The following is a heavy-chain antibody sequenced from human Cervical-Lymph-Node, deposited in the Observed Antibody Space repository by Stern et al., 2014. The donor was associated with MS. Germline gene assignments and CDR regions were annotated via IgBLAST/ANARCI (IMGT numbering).Heavy chain of an antibody. J-gene: IGHJ4*02. CDR3: ARGHYDYVWGSYTV. D-gene: IGHD3-16*01. Sequence: DQLVESGAEVKKPGSSVKVSCKASGGTFSSYAISWVRQAPGQGLEWMGGIIPIFGIANYAQKFQGRVTITADKSTSTAYMELSSLRSEDTAVYYCARGHYDYVWGSYTVWGQGTLVTVSS. CDR2: IIPIFGIA. V-gene: IGHV1-69*17. CDR1: GGTFSSYA.